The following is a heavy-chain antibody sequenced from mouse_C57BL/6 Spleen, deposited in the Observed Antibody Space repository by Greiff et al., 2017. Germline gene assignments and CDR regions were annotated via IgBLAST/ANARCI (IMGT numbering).Heavy chain of an antibody. Sequence: QVHVKQSGAELARPGASVKMSCKASGYTFTSYTMHWVKQRPGQGLEWIGYINPSSGYTKYNQKFKDKATLTADKSSSTAYMQLSSLTSEDSAVYYCARERYYGSSYGYFDVWGTGTTVTVSS. D-gene: IGHD1-1*01. CDR3: ARERYYGSSYGYFDV. J-gene: IGHJ1*03. V-gene: IGHV1-4*01. CDR1: GYTFTSYT. CDR2: INPSSGYT.